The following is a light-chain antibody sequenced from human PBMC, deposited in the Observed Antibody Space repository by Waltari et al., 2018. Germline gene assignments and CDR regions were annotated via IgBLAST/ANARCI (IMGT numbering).Light chain of an antibody. CDR3: QQYNNWPRT. CDR2: GAS. CDR1: QSVSSN. J-gene: IGKJ1*01. V-gene: IGKV3-15*01. Sequence: IVMTQSPATLSVSPGERATLSCRASQSVSSNVAWYQQKPGQAPRLLIYGASARATGIPARFSGSGSGTEFTLTINSLQSEDFAIYYCQQYNNWPRTFGQGTKVEIK.